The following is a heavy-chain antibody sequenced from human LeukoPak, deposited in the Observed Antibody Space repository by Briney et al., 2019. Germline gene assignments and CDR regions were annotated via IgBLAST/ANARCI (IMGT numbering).Heavy chain of an antibody. J-gene: IGHJ4*02. CDR2: IYYSGST. Sequence: SETLSLTCSVSGGSISGSSYYWGWIRQPPGKGLEWIGNIYYSGSTYYNPSLMSRVTVSVDASKNQFSLKLGSVTAADTAVYYCTAERGGTIVDYWGQGTLVTVSS. CDR1: GGSISGSSYY. V-gene: IGHV4-39*07. CDR3: TAERGGTIVDY. D-gene: IGHD1-1*01.